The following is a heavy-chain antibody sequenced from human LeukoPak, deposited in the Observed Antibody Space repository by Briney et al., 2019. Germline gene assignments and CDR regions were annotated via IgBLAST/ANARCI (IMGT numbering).Heavy chain of an antibody. CDR2: IKQDGSEK. CDR3: ARDYDFWSGPEY. CDR1: GFTSSSYW. Sequence: GGSLRLSCAASGFTSSSYWMSWVRQAPGKGLEWVANIKQDGSEKYYVDSVKGRFTISRDNAKNSLYLQMNSLRAEDTAVYYCARDYDFWSGPEYWGQGTLVTVSS. J-gene: IGHJ4*02. V-gene: IGHV3-7*01. D-gene: IGHD3-3*01.